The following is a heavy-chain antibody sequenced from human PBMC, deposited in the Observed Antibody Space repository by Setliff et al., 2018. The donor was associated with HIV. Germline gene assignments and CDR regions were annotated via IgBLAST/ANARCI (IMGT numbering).Heavy chain of an antibody. J-gene: IGHJ6*02. CDR1: GGSISSYC. Sequence: SETLSLTCTVSGGSISSYCWNWIRQPPGKGLEWIGEINHSGSTNYNPSLKSRVTISVDTSKNQFSLKLASVTAADTAVYYCARDCRVGWVFTYGMDVWGQGTLVTVSS. D-gene: IGHD6-13*01. CDR3: ARDCRVGWVFTYGMDV. CDR2: INHSGST. V-gene: IGHV4-34*01.